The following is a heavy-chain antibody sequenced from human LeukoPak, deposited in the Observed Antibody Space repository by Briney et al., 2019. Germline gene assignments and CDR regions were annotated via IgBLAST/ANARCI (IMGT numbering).Heavy chain of an antibody. CDR2: LYSDGNT. D-gene: IGHD1-14*01. Sequence: PGGSLRLSCAPSGFTVITNDMTWVRLAPGKGLEWVSVLYSDGNTKYADSVQGRFTISRDNSKNTLYLEMNSLSPDDTAVYYCARGVEPLAANTLAYWGQGTLVTVSS. V-gene: IGHV3-53*01. CDR3: ARGVEPLAANTLAY. CDR1: GFTVITND. J-gene: IGHJ4*02.